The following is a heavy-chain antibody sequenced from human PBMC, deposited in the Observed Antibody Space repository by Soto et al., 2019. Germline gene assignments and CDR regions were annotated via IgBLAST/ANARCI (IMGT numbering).Heavy chain of an antibody. CDR1: GGSISSSSYY. CDR3: ASITAAAGEDYYYYYYMDV. Sequence: QLQLQESGPGLVKPSETLSLTCTVSGGSISSSSYYWGWIRQPPGKGLEWIGSTSFSGSSYYNPSLKSRVSLSVDTSKNQFSLKLSSVTAADTAVYYCASITAAAGEDYYYYYYMDVWGKGTTVTVSS. D-gene: IGHD6-13*01. J-gene: IGHJ6*03. V-gene: IGHV4-39*01. CDR2: TSFSGSS.